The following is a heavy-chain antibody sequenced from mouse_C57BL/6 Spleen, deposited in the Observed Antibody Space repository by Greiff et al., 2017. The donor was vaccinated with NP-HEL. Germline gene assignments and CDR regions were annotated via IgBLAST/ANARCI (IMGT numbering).Heavy chain of an antibody. D-gene: IGHD3-3*01. CDR2: INPNNGGT. V-gene: IGHV1-26*01. J-gene: IGHJ2*01. Sequence: EVQLQQSGPELVKPGASVKISCKASGYTFTDYYMNWVKQSHGKSLEWIGDINPNNGGTSYNQKFKGKATLTVDKSSSTAYMELRSLTSEDSAVYYCASGEGRWGQGTTLTVSS. CDR1: GYTFTDYY. CDR3: ASGEGR.